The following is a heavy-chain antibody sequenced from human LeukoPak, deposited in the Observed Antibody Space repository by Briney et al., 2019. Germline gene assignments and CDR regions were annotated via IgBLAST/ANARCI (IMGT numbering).Heavy chain of an antibody. CDR2: INPNSGGT. D-gene: IGHD3-10*01. J-gene: IGHJ4*02. CDR1: GYTFTGYH. V-gene: IGHV1-2*02. Sequence: GASVKVSCKASGYTFTGYHMHWVRQAPGQGLEWMGWINPNSGGTNYAQKFQGRVTMTRDTSISTAYMELSRLRSDDTAVYYCARGGQLLWFGELLVSLDYWGQGTLVTVSS. CDR3: ARGGQLLWFGELLVSLDY.